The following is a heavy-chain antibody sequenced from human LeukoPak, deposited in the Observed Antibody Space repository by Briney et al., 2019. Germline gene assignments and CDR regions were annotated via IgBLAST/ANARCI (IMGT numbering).Heavy chain of an antibody. D-gene: IGHD6-19*01. V-gene: IGHV3-7*01. CDR3: ARVGSGWYLYYFDY. CDR2: IKQDGSEK. J-gene: IGHJ4*02. Sequence: GGSLRLSCSASGFIFSTYNMNWVRQAPGKGLEWVANIKQDGSEKYYVDSVKGRFTISRDNAKNSLYLQMNSLRAEDTAVYYCARVGSGWYLYYFDYWGQGTLLTVPS. CDR1: GFIFSTYN.